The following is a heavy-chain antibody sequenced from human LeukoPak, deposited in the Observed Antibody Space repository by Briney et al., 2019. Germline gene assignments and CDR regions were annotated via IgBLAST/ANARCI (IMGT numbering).Heavy chain of an antibody. V-gene: IGHV3-30*18. J-gene: IGHJ4*02. D-gene: IGHD4-11*01. CDR3: AKDHSFDC. CDR1: EFTFSSYD. CDR2: ISYDGSNK. Sequence: PGGSLRLSCAASEFTFSSYDIHWVRQAPGKGLEWVAVISYDGSNKYYADSVKGRFTISRDNYKNTLYLQMDSLTTEDTAVYYCAKDHSFDCWGQGTLVTVSS.